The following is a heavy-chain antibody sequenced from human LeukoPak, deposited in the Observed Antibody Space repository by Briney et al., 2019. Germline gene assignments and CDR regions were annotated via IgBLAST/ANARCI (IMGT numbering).Heavy chain of an antibody. D-gene: IGHD5-12*01. V-gene: IGHV4-34*01. CDR2: INHSGST. Sequence: SETLSLTCAVYGGSFSGYYWSWIRQPPGKGLEWIGEINHSGSTNYNPSLKSRVTISVDTSKNQFSLKLSSVTAADTAVYYCARDNVPSTTWVGLRLRRRLNSYFDYWGQGTLVTVSS. CDR1: GGSFSGYY. CDR3: ARDNVPSTTWVGLRLRRRLNSYFDY. J-gene: IGHJ4*02.